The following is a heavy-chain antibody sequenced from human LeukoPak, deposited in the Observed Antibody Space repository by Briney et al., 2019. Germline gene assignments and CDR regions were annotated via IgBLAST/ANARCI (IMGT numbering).Heavy chain of an antibody. CDR3: AKKFLDIYNWNYQYAFDI. Sequence: GGSLRLSCAASGFTFSSYAMSWVRQAPGKGLEWVSAISGSGGSTYYADSVKGRFTISRDNSKNTLYLQMNSLRAEDTAVYYCAKKFLDIYNWNYQYAFDIWGQGTMVTVSS. V-gene: IGHV3-23*01. J-gene: IGHJ3*02. D-gene: IGHD1-7*01. CDR1: GFTFSSYA. CDR2: ISGSGGST.